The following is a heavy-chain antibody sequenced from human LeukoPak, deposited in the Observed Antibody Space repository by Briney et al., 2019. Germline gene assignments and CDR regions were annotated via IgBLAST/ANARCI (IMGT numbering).Heavy chain of an antibody. V-gene: IGHV1-69*04. CDR2: IIPILGIA. J-gene: IGHJ4*02. CDR1: GGTFSSYA. CDR3: ARDEAYCGGDCYPGDY. Sequence: SVKVSCKASGGTFSSYAISWVRQAPGQGLEWMGRIIPILGIANYAQKFQGRVTITADKSTSTAYMELSSLRSEDTAVYYCARDEAYCGGDCYPGDYWGQGTLVTVSS. D-gene: IGHD2-21*02.